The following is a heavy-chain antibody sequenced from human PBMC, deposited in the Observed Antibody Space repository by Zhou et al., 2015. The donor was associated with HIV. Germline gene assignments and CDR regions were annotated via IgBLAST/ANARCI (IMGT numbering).Heavy chain of an antibody. Sequence: QVQLVQSGAEVKKPGSSVKVSCKASGGTFSSYAISWVRQAPGQGLEWMGGIIPIFGTANYAQKFQGRVTITADESTSTAYMELSSLRSEDTAVYYCARARPRSPPYDSSGYSNWFDPVGPGNPGPPSPQ. CDR3: ARARPRSPPYDSSGYSNWFDP. V-gene: IGHV1-69*01. CDR1: GGTFSSYA. J-gene: IGHJ5*02. CDR2: IIPIFGTA. D-gene: IGHD3-22*01.